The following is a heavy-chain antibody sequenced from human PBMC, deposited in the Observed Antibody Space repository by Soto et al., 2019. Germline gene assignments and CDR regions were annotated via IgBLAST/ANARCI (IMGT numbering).Heavy chain of an antibody. J-gene: IGHJ4*02. CDR3: ARGGVICSVSYCYHDY. V-gene: IGHV3-72*01. CDR2: SRNKPSIYTT. Sequence: EVQLVESGGGLVQPGGSLRLSCAASGFTFSDYCMDWVRQAPGKGLEWVGRSRNKPSIYTTEYAASVKGRFTISRDDSKNSLYLQMNSLRTEDTAVYYCARGGVICSVSYCYHDYWGQGTLVTVSS. CDR1: GFTFSDYC. D-gene: IGHD2-15*01.